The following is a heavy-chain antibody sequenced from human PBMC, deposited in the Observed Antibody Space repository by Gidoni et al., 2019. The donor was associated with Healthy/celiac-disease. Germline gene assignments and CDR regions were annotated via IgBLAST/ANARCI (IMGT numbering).Heavy chain of an antibody. Sequence: EVQLVPSGAEVQKPGDSLTISCKGSGYSFTSYWIGWVRQMPGKGLEWMGIIYPGDSDTRYSPSVQGQVNISADKSISTAYLQWSSLKASDTAMYYWARLSGTRADYWGQGTLVNVSS. CDR1: GYSFTSYW. CDR2: IYPGDSDT. D-gene: IGHD2-2*01. V-gene: IGHV5-51*01. CDR3: ARLSGTRADY. J-gene: IGHJ4*02.